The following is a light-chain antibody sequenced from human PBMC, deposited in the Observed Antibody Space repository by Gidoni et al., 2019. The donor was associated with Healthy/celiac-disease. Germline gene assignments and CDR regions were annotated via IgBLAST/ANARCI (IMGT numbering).Light chain of an antibody. Sequence: EIVLTPSPATLSLSPGDRATLACRASQSISSYLAWYQQKPGQAPRLLIYDASNRATGIPARFSGSGSGTDFTLTISSLEPEDFAVYYCQQRSNWQATFGQGTRLEIK. V-gene: IGKV3-11*01. CDR1: QSISSY. J-gene: IGKJ5*01. CDR3: QQRSNWQAT. CDR2: DAS.